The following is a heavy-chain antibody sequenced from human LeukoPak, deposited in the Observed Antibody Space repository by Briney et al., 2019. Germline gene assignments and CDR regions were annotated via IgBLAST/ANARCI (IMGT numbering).Heavy chain of an antibody. Sequence: PSETLSLTCSVPGYSIISGYHWAWIRQPPGKGLEWIGSIYRDGSTYYNPSLKSRITMSVDTSKNQFSLEVNSVTAADTAVYYCATDEGWPTEYFQHWGQGTLVTVSS. CDR3: ATDEGWPTEYFQH. V-gene: IGHV4-38-2*02. J-gene: IGHJ1*01. CDR2: IYRDGST. CDR1: GYSIISGYH. D-gene: IGHD6-19*01.